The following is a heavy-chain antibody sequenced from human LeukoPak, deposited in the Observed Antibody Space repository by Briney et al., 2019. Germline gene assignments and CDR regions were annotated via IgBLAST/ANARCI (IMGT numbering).Heavy chain of an antibody. V-gene: IGHV1-46*01. CDR3: ARSITMIVVVFDY. D-gene: IGHD3-22*01. CDR1: GYTFTSYY. Sequence: ASVKVSCKASGYTFTSYYMHWVRQAPGQGLEWMGIINPSGGSTSHAQKFQGRVTMARDTSTSTVYMELSSLRSEDTAVYYCARSITMIVVVFDYWGQGTLVTVSS. CDR2: INPSGGST. J-gene: IGHJ4*02.